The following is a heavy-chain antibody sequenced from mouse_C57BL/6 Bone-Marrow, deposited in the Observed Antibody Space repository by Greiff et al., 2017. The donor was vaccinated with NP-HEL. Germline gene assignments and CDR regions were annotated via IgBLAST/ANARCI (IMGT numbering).Heavy chain of an antibody. CDR2: ISDGGSYT. J-gene: IGHJ1*03. V-gene: IGHV5-4*03. CDR3: ARRGWYFDV. CDR1: GFTFSSYA. Sequence: DVMLVESGGGLVKPGGSLKLSCAASGFTFSSYAMSWVRQTPEKRLEWVATISDGGSYTYYPDNVKGRFTISRDNAKNNLYLQMSHLKSEDTAMYYCARRGWYFDVWGTGTTVTVSS.